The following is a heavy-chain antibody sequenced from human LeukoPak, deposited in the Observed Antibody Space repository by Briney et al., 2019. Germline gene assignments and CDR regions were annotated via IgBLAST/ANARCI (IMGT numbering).Heavy chain of an antibody. V-gene: IGHV3-7*01. Sequence: GGSLRLSCAASGFTFSTYWMTWARQAPGKGLEWVANIKRDRSEKYYVESVKGRFTISRDNAKNSLYLQMSSLRAEDTAVYYCARSGYYYDSSYMDVWGKGTTVTVSS. J-gene: IGHJ6*03. CDR3: ARSGYYYDSSYMDV. CDR1: GFTFSTYW. CDR2: IKRDRSEK. D-gene: IGHD3-22*01.